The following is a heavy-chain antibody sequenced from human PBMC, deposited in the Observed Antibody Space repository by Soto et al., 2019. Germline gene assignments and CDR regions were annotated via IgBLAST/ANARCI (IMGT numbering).Heavy chain of an antibody. V-gene: IGHV3-30*18. D-gene: IGHD3-22*01. J-gene: IGHJ4*02. Sequence: PGGSLRLSCAASVFTFSAYGMHWVRQGPGKGLEWVAFISYDGSNKYYADSVRGRFTISRDTSKNTLYLRVNSLRAEDTAVYYCAKDLKYYYDSSGYFDYWGQGTLVTVSS. CDR2: ISYDGSNK. CDR1: VFTFSAYG. CDR3: AKDLKYYYDSSGYFDY.